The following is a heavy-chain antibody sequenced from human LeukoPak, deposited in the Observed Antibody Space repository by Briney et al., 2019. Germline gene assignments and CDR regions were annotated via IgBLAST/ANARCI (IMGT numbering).Heavy chain of an antibody. CDR1: GDSVSSNKAA. CDR2: TYYRSKWYN. J-gene: IGHJ5*02. D-gene: IGHD6-13*01. Sequence: QTLSLTCAISGDSVSSNKAAWNWIRHSPSRGLEWLGRTYYRSKWYNEYGVSVQSRITINPDTSKNQFSLQLNSVTPEDTAVYYCARGAPASAGRWFDPWGHGTLVTVSS. V-gene: IGHV6-1*01. CDR3: ARGAPASAGRWFDP.